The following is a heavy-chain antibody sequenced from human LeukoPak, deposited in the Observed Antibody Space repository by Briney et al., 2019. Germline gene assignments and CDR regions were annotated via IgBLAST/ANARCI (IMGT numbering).Heavy chain of an antibody. CDR3: ARGGYDSSGYYFHFDY. CDR1: GYTFTSYD. V-gene: IGHV1-8*02. Sequence: RASVKVSCKASGYTFTSYDINWVRQATGQGLEWMGWMNPNSGNTGYAQKFQGRVTMARNTSISTAYMELSSLRSEDTAVYYCARGGYDSSGYYFHFDYWGQGTLVTVSS. J-gene: IGHJ4*02. D-gene: IGHD3-22*01. CDR2: MNPNSGNT.